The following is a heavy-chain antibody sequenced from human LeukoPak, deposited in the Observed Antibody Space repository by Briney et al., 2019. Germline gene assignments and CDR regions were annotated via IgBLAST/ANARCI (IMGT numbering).Heavy chain of an antibody. J-gene: IGHJ6*03. CDR2: MNPNSGNT. Sequence: GASVKVSCKASGYTFTSYDINWVRQATGQGLEWMGWMNPNSGNTGYAQKFQGRVTITRNTSISTAYMELSSLGSEDTAVYYCARAATYSYSSSWYSYYYYYMDVWGKGTTVTVSS. D-gene: IGHD6-13*01. V-gene: IGHV1-8*03. CDR3: ARAATYSYSSSWYSYYYYYMDV. CDR1: GYTFTSYD.